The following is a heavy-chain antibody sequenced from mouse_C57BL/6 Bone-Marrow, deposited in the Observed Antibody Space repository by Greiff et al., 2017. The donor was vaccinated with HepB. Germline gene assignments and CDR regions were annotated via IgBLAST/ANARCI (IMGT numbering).Heavy chain of an antibody. Sequence: VQLQQSGAELVRPGASVTLSCKASGYTFTDYEMHWVKQTPVHGLEWIGAIDTETGGTAYNQKFKGKAILTADKSSSTAYMEFRSLTSEDSAVYYCTISDDGYYRYWFAFWGQGTLVTVSA. CDR3: TISDDGYYRYWFAF. J-gene: IGHJ3*01. V-gene: IGHV1-15*01. CDR1: GYTFTDYE. CDR2: IDTETGGT. D-gene: IGHD2-3*01.